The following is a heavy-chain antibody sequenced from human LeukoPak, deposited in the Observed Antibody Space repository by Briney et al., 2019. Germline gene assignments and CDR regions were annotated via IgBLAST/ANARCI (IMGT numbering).Heavy chain of an antibody. V-gene: IGHV3-33*01. J-gene: IGHJ3*02. Sequence: PGGSLRLSCAASGFTFSSYGMHWVRQAPGKGLEWVAVIWYDGSNKYYADSVKGRFTISRDNSKNTLYLQMNSLRAEDTAVYYCARVLMSGYYYGGGFDIWGQGTMVTVSS. D-gene: IGHD3-22*01. CDR1: GFTFSSYG. CDR3: ARVLMSGYYYGGGFDI. CDR2: IWYDGSNK.